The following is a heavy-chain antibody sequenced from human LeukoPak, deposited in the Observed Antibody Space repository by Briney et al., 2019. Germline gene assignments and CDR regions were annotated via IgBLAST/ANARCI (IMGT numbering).Heavy chain of an antibody. CDR3: AKDDIVVVPAAIYYYGMDV. Sequence: PGGSLRLSCAASGFTFSSYAMSWVRQAPGKGLEWVSAISGSGGSTYYADSVKGRSTISRDNSKNTLYLQMNSLRAEDTAVYYCAKDDIVVVPAAIYYYGMDVWGQGTTVTVSS. CDR1: GFTFSSYA. CDR2: ISGSGGST. J-gene: IGHJ6*02. V-gene: IGHV3-23*01. D-gene: IGHD2-2*02.